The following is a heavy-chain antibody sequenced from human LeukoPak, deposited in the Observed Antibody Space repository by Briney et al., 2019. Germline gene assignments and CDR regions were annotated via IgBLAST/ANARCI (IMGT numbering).Heavy chain of an antibody. CDR2: MNPNSGNT. Sequence: ASVKVSCNASGYTFTSYDINWVRQATGQGLEWMGWMNPNSGNTGYAQKFQGRVTITRNTSISTAYMELSSLRSEDTAVYYCARGRRDSSGYRYDYWGQGTLVTVSS. V-gene: IGHV1-8*03. D-gene: IGHD3-22*01. CDR1: GYTFTSYD. CDR3: ARGRRDSSGYRYDY. J-gene: IGHJ4*02.